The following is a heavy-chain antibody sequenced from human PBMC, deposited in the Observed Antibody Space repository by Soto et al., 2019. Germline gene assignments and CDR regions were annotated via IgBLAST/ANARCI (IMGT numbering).Heavy chain of an antibody. CDR2: IHPGDSET. Sequence: PGESLKISCKGSGYSFTSYWIDWVRQMPGKGLEWMGIIHPGDSETRYSPSLQGQVTISADKSISTAYLQWSSLKASDTAMYYCARLMTTLNYPTKFMDVWGQGTTVTVSS. CDR1: GYSFTSYW. CDR3: ARLMTTLNYPTKFMDV. V-gene: IGHV5-51*01. J-gene: IGHJ6*02. D-gene: IGHD4-4*01.